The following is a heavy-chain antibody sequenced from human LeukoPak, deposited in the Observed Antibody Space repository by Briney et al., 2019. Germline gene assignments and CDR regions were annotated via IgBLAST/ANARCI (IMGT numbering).Heavy chain of an antibody. J-gene: IGHJ4*02. CDR2: ISYDGSNK. V-gene: IGHV3-30*01. D-gene: IGHD3-22*01. Sequence: EGSLRLSCAASGFTFSSYAMHWVRQAPGKGLEWVAVISYDGSNKYYADSVKGRFTISRDNSKNTLYLQMNSLRAEDTAVYYCARAIDDSSGYTDYWGQGTLVTVSS. CDR3: ARAIDDSSGYTDY. CDR1: GFTFSSYA.